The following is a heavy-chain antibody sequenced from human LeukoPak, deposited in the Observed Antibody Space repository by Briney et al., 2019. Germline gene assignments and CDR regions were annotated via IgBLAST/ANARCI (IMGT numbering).Heavy chain of an antibody. Sequence: ASVKVSCKASGGTFSSYAISWVRQAPGQGLEWMGGIIPIFGTANYAQKFQGRVTITADESTSTAYMELSSLRSEDTAVYYCATNFAIFGVVNVYYYGMDVWGQGTTVTVSS. CDR1: GGTFSSYA. CDR3: ATNFAIFGVVNVYYYGMDV. J-gene: IGHJ6*02. V-gene: IGHV1-69*13. D-gene: IGHD3-3*01. CDR2: IIPIFGTA.